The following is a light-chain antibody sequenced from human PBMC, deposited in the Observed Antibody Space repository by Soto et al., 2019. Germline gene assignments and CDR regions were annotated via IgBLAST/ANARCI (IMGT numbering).Light chain of an antibody. V-gene: IGKV1-39*01. J-gene: IGKJ3*01. CDR2: AMS. CDR3: QQSHNTPFT. Sequence: DIQMTQSPSSLSASVGDRVTITCRASQSISNDLNWYQHKPGTAPKLLIYAMSSVQSGVPSRFSDSGSGTDFTLTISSLQPEDFASYFCQQSHNTPFTFGPGTKVDVK. CDR1: QSISND.